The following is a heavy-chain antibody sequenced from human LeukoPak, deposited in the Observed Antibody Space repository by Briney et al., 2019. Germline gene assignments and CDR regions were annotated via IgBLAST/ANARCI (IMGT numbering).Heavy chain of an antibody. V-gene: IGHV4-59*01. CDR2: IYHSGSS. Sequence: SETLSLTCTVSGDSITSYYWNWIRQTPGKGLEWIGYIYHSGSSDYNPSLKSRVTLSIDTSRNQFSLKLTSVTAADTAVYYCARGNAFDYWGQGTLVTVSS. CDR3: ARGNAFDY. CDR1: GDSITSYY. J-gene: IGHJ4*02.